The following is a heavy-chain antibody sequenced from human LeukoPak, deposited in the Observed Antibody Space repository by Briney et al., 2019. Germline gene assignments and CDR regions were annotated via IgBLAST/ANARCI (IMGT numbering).Heavy chain of an antibody. Sequence: PSETLSLTCAVSSVPFNGYFWSWLRQSSGKGLEWIGELHNSGNTHYNPSLNSRVTISEDTSKNQFYLNLSSVTAADTAVYYCARRYYYNLGSFPFDFWGQGTLVTVSS. CDR3: ARRYYYNLGSFPFDF. D-gene: IGHD3-10*01. V-gene: IGHV4-34*01. J-gene: IGHJ4*02. CDR2: LHNSGNT. CDR1: SVPFNGYF.